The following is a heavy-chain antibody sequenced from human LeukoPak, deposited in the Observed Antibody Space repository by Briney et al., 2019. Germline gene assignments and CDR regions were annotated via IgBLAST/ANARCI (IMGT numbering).Heavy chain of an antibody. CDR1: GYTFTSSG. CDR3: ARDNDSRYPPHFDY. Sequence: ASVKVSCKASGYTFTSSGISWVRQGPGQGLEWMGWISAYNGNTNYAQKLHGSVTMTTDTATSTAYMELRSRRSDDTAVDYCARDNDSRYPPHFDYWGQGTLVTVSS. CDR2: ISAYNGNT. V-gene: IGHV1-18*01. D-gene: IGHD3-16*01. J-gene: IGHJ4*02.